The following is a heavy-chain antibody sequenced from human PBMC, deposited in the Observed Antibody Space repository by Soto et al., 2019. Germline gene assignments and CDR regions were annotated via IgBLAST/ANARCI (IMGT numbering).Heavy chain of an antibody. V-gene: IGHV4-4*02. CDR2: IDQNGIT. Sequence: SETLSLTCAVSGDPISSSKWWTWVRQTPGKGLEWIGKIDQNGITNYNPSLESRVTILKDNSKNQLSLKLTSVTAVDSAVYYCARLNRDYYYYGMDVWGQGATVTISS. CDR3: ARLNRDYYYYGMDV. J-gene: IGHJ6*02. CDR1: GDPISSSKW.